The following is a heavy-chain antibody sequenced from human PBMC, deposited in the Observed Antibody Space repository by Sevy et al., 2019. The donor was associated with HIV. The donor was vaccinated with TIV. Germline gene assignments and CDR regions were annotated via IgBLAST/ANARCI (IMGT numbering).Heavy chain of an antibody. V-gene: IGHV3-48*03. CDR1: GFTFSSYE. CDR3: ARGPHHYYDSSAFFDY. Sequence: GGSLRLSCTASGFTFSSYEMNWVRQAPGKGLEWVSKIISSGSSKYYADSVKGRFTISRDNAKNSLFLQMNSLRAEDTAVYYCARGPHHYYDSSAFFDYWGQGTLVTVSS. J-gene: IGHJ4*02. CDR2: IISSGSSK. D-gene: IGHD3-22*01.